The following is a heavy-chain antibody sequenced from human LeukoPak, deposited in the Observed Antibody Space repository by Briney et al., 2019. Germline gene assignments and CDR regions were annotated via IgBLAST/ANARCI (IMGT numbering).Heavy chain of an antibody. D-gene: IGHD3-16*01. V-gene: IGHV4-59*12. CDR3: ASLRVPGYFDY. J-gene: IGHJ4*03. CDR1: GGSISSYY. Sequence: SETLSLTCTVSGGSISSYYWSWIRQPPGKGLEWIGCIYYSGSTNYNPSFKSRVTISVDTSKNQFSLRLSSVTAADTAVFYCASLRVPGYFDYWGQGTLVTVSS. CDR2: IYYSGST.